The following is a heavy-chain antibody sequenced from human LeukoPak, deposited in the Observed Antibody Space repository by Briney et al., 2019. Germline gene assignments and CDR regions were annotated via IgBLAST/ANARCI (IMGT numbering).Heavy chain of an antibody. CDR1: GGSISSSSFY. D-gene: IGHD4-17*01. V-gene: IGHV4-39*07. CDR3: AREREGPYGYLDY. CDR2: ISYTGST. J-gene: IGHJ4*02. Sequence: PSETLSLTCSVSGGSISSSSFYWGWIRQPPGKGLEWIGSISYTGSTYYNPSLKSRVTISLDTSKNQFSLKLSSVTAADTAVYYCAREREGPYGYLDYWGQGTLVIVSS.